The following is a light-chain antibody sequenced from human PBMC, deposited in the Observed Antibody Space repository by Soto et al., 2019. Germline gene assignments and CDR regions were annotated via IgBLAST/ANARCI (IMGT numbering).Light chain of an antibody. V-gene: IGKV3-20*01. CDR2: DAS. Sequence: EIVLSQSPGTLSLSPGERATRSCRASQSVRSSYLAWYQQKPGQAPRLLIYDASSRATGIPDRFSGSGSGTDFTLTISRLEPEDFAVYYCHQYGSSSWTFGQGTKVDIK. CDR3: HQYGSSSWT. CDR1: QSVRSSY. J-gene: IGKJ1*01.